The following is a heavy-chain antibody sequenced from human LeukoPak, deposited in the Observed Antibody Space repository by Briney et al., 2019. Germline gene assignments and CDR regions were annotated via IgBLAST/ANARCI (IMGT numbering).Heavy chain of an antibody. D-gene: IGHD2-15*01. Sequence: GGSLRLSCAASGFTFSSYSMNWVRQAPGKGLEWVSSISSSSSYIYYADSVKGRFTISRDNAKNSLYLQMNSLRAEDTAVYYCARDTGYCSGDTFYGGAFDYWGQGTLATVSS. CDR3: ARDTGYCSGDTFYGGAFDY. CDR2: ISSSSSYI. CDR1: GFTFSSYS. J-gene: IGHJ4*02. V-gene: IGHV3-21*01.